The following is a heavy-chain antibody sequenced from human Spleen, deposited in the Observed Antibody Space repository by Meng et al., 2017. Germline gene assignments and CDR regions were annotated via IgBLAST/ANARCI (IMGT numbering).Heavy chain of an antibody. CDR1: GFTFSSYS. V-gene: IGHV3-48*01. J-gene: IGHJ4*02. Sequence: GGSLRLSCAASGFTFSSYSMNWVRQAPGKGLEWVSYISSSGSTIYYADSVKGRFTISRDNSKNTVFLQINSLRAEDTAVYFCARSPIDKYDLSALPLDYWGQGTLVTVSS. CDR2: ISSSGSTI. D-gene: IGHD3-22*01. CDR3: ARSPIDKYDLSALPLDY.